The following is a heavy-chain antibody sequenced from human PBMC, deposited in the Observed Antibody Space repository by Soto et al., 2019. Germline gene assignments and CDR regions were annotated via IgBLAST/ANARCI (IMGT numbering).Heavy chain of an antibody. CDR3: ARDDEDGSYCDLGY. Sequence: QVQLVESGGGVVQPGRSLRLSCAASGFTFSNYIMHWVRQAPGKGLEWVAMILHDGNNKYYADSVKGRFTISRDNSKNTLYLQMKSLRTEDTAIYYCARDDEDGSYCDLGYWGQGTLVTVSS. J-gene: IGHJ4*02. CDR1: GFTFSNYI. CDR2: ILHDGNNK. V-gene: IGHV3-30-3*01. D-gene: IGHD3-10*01.